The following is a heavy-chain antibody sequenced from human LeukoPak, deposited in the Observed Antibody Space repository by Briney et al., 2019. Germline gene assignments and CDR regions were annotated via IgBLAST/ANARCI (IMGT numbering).Heavy chain of an antibody. D-gene: IGHD3-9*01. CDR1: GFTFSSYW. J-gene: IGHJ5*02. Sequence: GGSLRLSCAASGFTFSSYWMHWVRQAPGKGLVWVSRINSDGSSTSYADSVKGRFTISRDNAKNTLYLQMNSLRAEDTAVYYCASTYYDILTGYYSGFDPWGQGTLVTVSS. CDR3: ASTYYDILTGYYSGFDP. CDR2: INSDGSST. V-gene: IGHV3-74*01.